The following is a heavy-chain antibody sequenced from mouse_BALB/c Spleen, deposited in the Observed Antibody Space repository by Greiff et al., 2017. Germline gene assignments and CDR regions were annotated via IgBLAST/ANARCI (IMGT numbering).Heavy chain of an antibody. J-gene: IGHJ4*01. V-gene: IGHV2-3*01. D-gene: IGHD1-2*01. CDR2: IWGDGST. CDR1: GFSLTSYG. Sequence: VQLQQSGPGLVAPSQSLSITCTVSGFSLTSYGVSWVRQPPGKGLEWLGVIWGDGSTNYHSALISRLSISKDNSKSQVFLKLNSLQTDDTATYYCARITTAAYYYAMDYWGQGTSVTVSS. CDR3: ARITTAAYYYAMDY.